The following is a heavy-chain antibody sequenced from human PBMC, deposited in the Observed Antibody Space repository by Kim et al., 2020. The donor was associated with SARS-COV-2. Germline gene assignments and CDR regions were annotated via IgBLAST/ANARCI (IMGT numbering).Heavy chain of an antibody. V-gene: IGHV3-23*01. Sequence: GGSLRLSCAASGFTFSSYAMSWVRQAPGKGLEWVSAISGSGGSTYYADSVKGRFTISRDNSKNTLYLQMNSLRAEDTAVYYCASDDYGDYRRAKFFDYWGQGTLVTVSS. CDR3: ASDDYGDYRRAKFFDY. CDR2: ISGSGGST. J-gene: IGHJ4*02. CDR1: GFTFSSYA. D-gene: IGHD4-17*01.